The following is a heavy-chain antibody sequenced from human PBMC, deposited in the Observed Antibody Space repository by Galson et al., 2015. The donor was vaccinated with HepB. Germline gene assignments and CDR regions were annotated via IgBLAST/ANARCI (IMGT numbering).Heavy chain of an antibody. Sequence: SLRLSCAASGFTFSSYAMSWVRQAPGKGLEWVSSIGATGDSSNYEESVKGRFTISRDNSKNTLYLQMNSLRAGDTALYFCAKWVGHSVYYVWGSPPGYFDSWGQGTLVTVSS. V-gene: IGHV3-23*01. CDR2: IGATGDSS. D-gene: IGHD3-16*01. CDR1: GFTFSSYA. CDR3: AKWVGHSVYYVWGSPPGYFDS. J-gene: IGHJ4*02.